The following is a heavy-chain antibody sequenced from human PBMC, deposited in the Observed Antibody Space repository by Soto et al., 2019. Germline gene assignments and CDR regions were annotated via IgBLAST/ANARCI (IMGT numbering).Heavy chain of an antibody. D-gene: IGHD6-13*01. CDR2: IYYSGST. Sequence: SETLSLTCTVSGGSISSGGYYWSWIRQHPGKGLEWIGYIYYSGSTYYNPSLKSRVTISVDTSKIQFSLKLSSVTAADTAVYYCARARWTAAGTNWFDPWGQGTLVTVSS. V-gene: IGHV4-31*03. CDR3: ARARWTAAGTNWFDP. J-gene: IGHJ5*02. CDR1: GGSISSGGYY.